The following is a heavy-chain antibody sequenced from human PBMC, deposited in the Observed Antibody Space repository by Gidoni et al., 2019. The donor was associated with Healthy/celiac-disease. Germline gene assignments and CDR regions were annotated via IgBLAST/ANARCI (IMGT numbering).Heavy chain of an antibody. D-gene: IGHD1-26*01. CDR2: INPNSGGT. V-gene: IGHV1-2*02. CDR3: ARENSGSYYLDY. CDR1: GYAFTGYY. J-gene: IGHJ4*02. Sequence: QVQLVQSGAEAKKPGASVKVPCKASGYAFTGYYMHWVRQAPGQGLEWMGWINPNSGGTNYAQKFQGRVTMTRDTSISTAYMELSRLRSDDTAVYYCARENSGSYYLDYWGQGTLVTVSS.